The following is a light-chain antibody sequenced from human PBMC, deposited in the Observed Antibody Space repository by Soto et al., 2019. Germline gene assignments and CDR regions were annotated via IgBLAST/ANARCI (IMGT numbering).Light chain of an antibody. CDR2: DAS. CDR3: QQYNSFSLT. V-gene: IGKV1-5*01. J-gene: IGKJ5*01. Sequence: DIQLTQSPSTLSASLTDRVTITCRASQSVTARLAWYQQKPGKAPKLLIYDASILERGVPSRFSGSGSGTEFTLTISSLQPDDFATYYCQQYNSFSLTFGGGTRLEIK. CDR1: QSVTAR.